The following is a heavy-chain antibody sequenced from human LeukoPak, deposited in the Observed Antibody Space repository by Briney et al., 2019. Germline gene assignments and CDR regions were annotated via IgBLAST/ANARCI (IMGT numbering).Heavy chain of an antibody. V-gene: IGHV1-46*01. CDR1: GYTFTSYY. CDR2: INPSGGST. J-gene: IGHJ3*02. Sequence: ASVKVSCKASGYTFTSYYMHWVRQAPGQGLEWMGIINPSGGSTSYAQKFQGRVTMTGDMSTSTVYMELRSLRSDDTAVYYCARVGAAAGNDAFDIWGQGTMVTVSS. CDR3: ARVGAAAGNDAFDI. D-gene: IGHD6-13*01.